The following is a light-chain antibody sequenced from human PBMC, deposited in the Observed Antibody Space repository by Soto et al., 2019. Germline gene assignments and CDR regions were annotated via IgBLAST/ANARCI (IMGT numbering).Light chain of an antibody. J-gene: IGKJ4*01. CDR3: QQGHNAPRT. V-gene: IGKV1-39*01. CDR1: QSISSY. CDR2: DAS. Sequence: IQMTQSPSSLSASVGDRVTITCRARQSISSYLIWYQQKPGKAPQLLIYDASTLQSGVPSRFSGSGSGTEFTLTISSLQPDDFATYYCQQGHNAPRTFGGGNKVEIK.